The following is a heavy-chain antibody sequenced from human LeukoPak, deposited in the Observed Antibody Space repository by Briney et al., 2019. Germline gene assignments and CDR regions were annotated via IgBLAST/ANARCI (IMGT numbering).Heavy chain of an antibody. CDR2: ISGSGGST. V-gene: IGHV3-23*01. J-gene: IGHJ4*02. Sequence: VGSLRLSCAASGFTFGSVAMSSVSPAPRKGLEWVSAISGSGGSTYYAHSVKGRFTISRDNSKNTLYLQMNRLRAEDTAVYYCAKDTNYGPLYYCDYWGQGTLVTVSS. CDR1: GFTFGSVA. CDR3: AKDTNYGPLYYCDY. D-gene: IGHD3-10*01.